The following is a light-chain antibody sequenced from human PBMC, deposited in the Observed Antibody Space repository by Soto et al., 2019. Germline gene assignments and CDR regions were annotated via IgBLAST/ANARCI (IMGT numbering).Light chain of an antibody. V-gene: IGKV3-20*01. CDR1: QSVSTTH. J-gene: IGKJ4*01. CDR2: GAS. CDR3: QQYDTSPSLT. Sequence: EIVLTQSPGTLSLSPGERVTLSCRASQSVSTTHLAWYQQKPGQAPRLLIYGASSRATGIPDRFSGSGSGTDFTRTISRLEPEDFAVYYCQQYDTSPSLTFGGGTKVEIK.